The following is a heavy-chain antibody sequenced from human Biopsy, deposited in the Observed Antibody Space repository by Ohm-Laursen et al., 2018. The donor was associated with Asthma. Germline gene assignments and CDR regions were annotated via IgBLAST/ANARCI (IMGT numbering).Heavy chain of an antibody. CDR3: ARAQSYGVIYYGLDV. CDR2: IFYSGST. J-gene: IGHJ6*02. CDR1: GGSVYSYDHH. Sequence: SQTLSLTCSVFGGSVYSYDHHWSWIRQPPGKGLEWIGFIFYSGSTFYNPSLRSRITISVDTSKRQFSLSLRSVTVADTAVYFCARAQSYGVIYYGLDVWGQGTTVTVSS. D-gene: IGHD2-8*01. V-gene: IGHV4-30-4*01.